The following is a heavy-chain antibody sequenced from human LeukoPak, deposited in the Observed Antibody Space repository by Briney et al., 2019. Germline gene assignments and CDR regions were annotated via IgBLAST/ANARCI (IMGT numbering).Heavy chain of an antibody. D-gene: IGHD5-18*01. J-gene: IGHJ4*02. CDR1: GGSFSGYY. CDR2: INHSGST. V-gene: IGHV4-34*01. CDR3: ASTRGYSYGLTDC. Sequence: SETLSLTCAVYGGSFSGYYWSWIRQPPGKGLEWIGEINHSGSTNYNPSLKSRVTISVDTSKNQFSLKLSSVTAADTAVYYCASTRGYSYGLTDCWGQGTLVTVST.